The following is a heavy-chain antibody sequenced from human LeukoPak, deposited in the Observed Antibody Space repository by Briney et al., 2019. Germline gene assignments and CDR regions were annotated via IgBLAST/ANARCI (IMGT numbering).Heavy chain of an antibody. CDR3: ATMVRGVLVYFDY. J-gene: IGHJ4*02. CDR1: GGSFSGYY. V-gene: IGHV4-34*01. D-gene: IGHD3-10*01. CDR2: INHSGSP. Sequence: PSETLSLTCAVYGGSFSGYYWSWIRQPPGKGLEWIGEINHSGSPNYNPSLKSRVTISVDTSKNQFSLKLSSVTAADTAVYYCATMVRGVLVYFDYWGQGTLVTVSS.